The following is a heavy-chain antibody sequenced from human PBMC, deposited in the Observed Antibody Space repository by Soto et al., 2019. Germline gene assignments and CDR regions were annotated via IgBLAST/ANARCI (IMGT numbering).Heavy chain of an antibody. CDR1: GGSISSSSYY. Sequence: QLQLQESGPGLVKPSETLSLTCTVSGGSISSSSYYWGWIRQPPGKGLEWIGSIYYSGSTYYNPSLKSRVTISVDTSKNQFSLKLSSVTAADTAVYYCARQPEGVLTGNYFDYWGQGTLVTVSS. CDR3: ARQPEGVLTGNYFDY. CDR2: IYYSGST. D-gene: IGHD3-10*01. J-gene: IGHJ4*02. V-gene: IGHV4-39*01.